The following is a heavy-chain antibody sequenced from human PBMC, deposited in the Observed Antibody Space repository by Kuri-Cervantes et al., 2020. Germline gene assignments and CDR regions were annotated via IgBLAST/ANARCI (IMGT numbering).Heavy chain of an antibody. CDR2: IYYSGSA. D-gene: IGHD6-13*01. CDR3: ARGPRGIAAAGTNWFDP. CDR1: GGSISSYY. Sequence: SETLSLTCIVSGGSISSYYWSWIRQAPGKGLEWIGYIYYSGSANYNPSLKSRVTISIDTSKNQFSLKLSSVTAADTAVYYCARGPRGIAAAGTNWFDPWGQGTLVTVSS. J-gene: IGHJ5*02. V-gene: IGHV4-59*12.